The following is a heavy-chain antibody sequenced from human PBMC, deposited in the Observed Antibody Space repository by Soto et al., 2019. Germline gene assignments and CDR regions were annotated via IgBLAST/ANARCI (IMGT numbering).Heavy chain of an antibody. D-gene: IGHD4-17*01. J-gene: IGHJ5*02. Sequence: QLQLQESGPGLVKPSETLSLTCTVSGGSISSSSYYWGWIRQPPGKGLEWIGSIYYSGSTYYNPSLKSRVTISVDTSKNQFSLKLSSVTAADTAVYYCASYDMTTVTENWFDPWGQGTLVTVSS. CDR2: IYYSGST. V-gene: IGHV4-39*01. CDR1: GGSISSSSYY. CDR3: ASYDMTTVTENWFDP.